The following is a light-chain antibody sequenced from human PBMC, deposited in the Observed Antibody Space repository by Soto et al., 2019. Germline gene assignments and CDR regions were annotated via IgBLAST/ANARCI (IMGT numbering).Light chain of an antibody. CDR2: AAS. V-gene: IGKV1-6*01. Sequence: AIQMTQSPSSLSASVGDRVTITCRASQGIGSDLGWYQQKPGKAPKVLIYAASSLQGGAPSRFSGSGSGTDFILTISSLQPEDFATYYCLQHYNYPLTFGGGTTVEIK. CDR3: LQHYNYPLT. J-gene: IGKJ4*01. CDR1: QGIGSD.